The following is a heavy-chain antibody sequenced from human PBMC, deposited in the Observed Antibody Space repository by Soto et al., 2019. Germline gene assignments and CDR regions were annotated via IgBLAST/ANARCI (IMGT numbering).Heavy chain of an antibody. J-gene: IGHJ3*01. Sequence: PGGPLRLSCAASGFTFSHYDMNWVRQAPGKGLEWVSCITTTSSYIHYADSVKGRFTVSRDNAKKSLFLEMNNLRDDDTAVYYCARDSFRGSDAFDVWGQGTMVTVSS. V-gene: IGHV3-21*01. CDR1: GFTFSHYD. CDR3: ARDSFRGSDAFDV. CDR2: ITTTSSYI. D-gene: IGHD3-16*01.